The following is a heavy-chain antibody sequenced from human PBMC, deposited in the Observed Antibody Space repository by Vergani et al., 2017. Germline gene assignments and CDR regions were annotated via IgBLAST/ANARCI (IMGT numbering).Heavy chain of an antibody. D-gene: IGHD3-3*01. J-gene: IGHJ1*01. CDR2: IFSGGYT. CDR3: ASQYYDFWSGRD. Sequence: EVQLVESGGDLAQPGGSLTLSCVAYGLVFSDYTMSWVRQAPGKGLEWVSVIFSGGYTYYADSVKGRFTISRDDSKNSLYLQMNSLRAEDTAVYYCASQYYDFWSGRDWGQGTLVTVSS. V-gene: IGHV3-66*04. CDR1: GLVFSDYT.